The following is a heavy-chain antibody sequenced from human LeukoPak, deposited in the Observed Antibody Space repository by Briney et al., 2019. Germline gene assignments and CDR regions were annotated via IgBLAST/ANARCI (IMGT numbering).Heavy chain of an antibody. Sequence: HPGGSLRLSCAASGFTFSGYWMSWVCQAPGKGLEWVANINQDGSQKYYVDSVKGRSTISRDNAKNSLYLQMNSLRAEDTAVYYCATVRTYTNFDYWGQGTLVTVSS. J-gene: IGHJ4*02. CDR3: ATVRTYTNFDY. D-gene: IGHD5-18*01. V-gene: IGHV3-7*05. CDR1: GFTFSGYW. CDR2: INQDGSQK.